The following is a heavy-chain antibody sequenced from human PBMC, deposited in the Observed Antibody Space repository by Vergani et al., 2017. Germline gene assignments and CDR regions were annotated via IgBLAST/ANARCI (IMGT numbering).Heavy chain of an antibody. D-gene: IGHD2-2*01. V-gene: IGHV3-23*01. Sequence: EVQLLESGGGLVQPGGSLRLSCAASGFTFSSYAMSWVRQAPGRGLEWVSAISGSGGSTYYADAVKGLFTISRNTSKNTLYLKMKSLRAEDTAVYYCAKARAQVGYFDLWGRGTLVTVSS. CDR2: ISGSGGST. CDR3: AKARAQVGYFDL. CDR1: GFTFSSYA. J-gene: IGHJ2*01.